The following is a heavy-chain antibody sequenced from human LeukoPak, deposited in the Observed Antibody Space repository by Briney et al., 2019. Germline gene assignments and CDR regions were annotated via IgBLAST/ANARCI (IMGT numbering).Heavy chain of an antibody. CDR1: GFTFSSYW. CDR2: IKQDGSEK. CDR3: ARVACSGGSCYFYYYYYMDV. D-gene: IGHD2-15*01. V-gene: IGHV3-7*01. Sequence: GGSLRLSCAASGFTFSSYWMSWVRQAPGNGLERVANIKQDGSEKYYVDSVKGRFTISRDNAKNSLYLKMNSLRAEDTAVYYCARVACSGGSCYFYYYYYMDVWGKGTTVTVSS. J-gene: IGHJ6*03.